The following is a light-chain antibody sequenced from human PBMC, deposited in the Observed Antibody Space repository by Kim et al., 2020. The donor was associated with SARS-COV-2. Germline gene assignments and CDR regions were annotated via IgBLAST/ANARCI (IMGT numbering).Light chain of an antibody. Sequence: SYELTQPPSMSVAPGKTARITCGGNNVGSKSVHWYQQKPGQAPVLVIYYDSDRPSGIPERFSGSNSGNTATLTITRVEAGDEADYYCQVWDSSSDHPEVFGGGTQLTVL. CDR3: QVWDSSSDHPEV. CDR1: NVGSKS. J-gene: IGLJ3*02. CDR2: YDS. V-gene: IGLV3-21*04.